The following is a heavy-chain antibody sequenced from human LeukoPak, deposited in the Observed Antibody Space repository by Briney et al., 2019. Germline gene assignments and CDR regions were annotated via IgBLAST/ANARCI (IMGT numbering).Heavy chain of an antibody. Sequence: GGSLRLSCAASGFTFSSYGMHWVRQAPGKGLEWVAFIRYDGSNKYYADSVKGRFTISRDNSKNTLYLQMNSLRAEDTAVYYCAKDRNRYCSGGSCPYYFDYWGQGTLVTVSS. V-gene: IGHV3-30*02. D-gene: IGHD2-15*01. CDR1: GFTFSSYG. J-gene: IGHJ4*02. CDR3: AKDRNRYCSGGSCPYYFDY. CDR2: IRYDGSNK.